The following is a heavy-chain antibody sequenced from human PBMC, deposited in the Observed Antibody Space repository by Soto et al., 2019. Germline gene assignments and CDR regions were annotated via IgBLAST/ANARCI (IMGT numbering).Heavy chain of an antibody. J-gene: IGHJ4*02. CDR3: ATVGGSGWNFDS. CDR1: GGSFSGYY. Sequence: ADTLSLTCAVYGGSFSGYYGSGIRQPPGNGLECIGCIHHSGKSNYSPSLRSRVTMPVDTSKNQFSLKLTSMTAADTAIYYCATVGGSGWNFDSWGQGILVTVSS. V-gene: IGHV4-34*01. D-gene: IGHD6-19*01. CDR2: IHHSGKS.